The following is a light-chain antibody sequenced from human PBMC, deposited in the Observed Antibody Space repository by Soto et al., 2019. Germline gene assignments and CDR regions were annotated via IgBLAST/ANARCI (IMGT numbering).Light chain of an antibody. CDR3: AAWDDSLFGVV. V-gene: IGLV1-47*01. CDR1: SSNIGSNY. Sequence: QSVLTQPPSASETPGQRVTISCSGSSSNIGSNYVYWYQQLPGTAPKLVIYRNSQRPSGVSDRFSGSKSGTSASLAISGLRSEDEADYYCAAWDDSLFGVVFGGGTQLTVL. CDR2: RNS. J-gene: IGLJ2*01.